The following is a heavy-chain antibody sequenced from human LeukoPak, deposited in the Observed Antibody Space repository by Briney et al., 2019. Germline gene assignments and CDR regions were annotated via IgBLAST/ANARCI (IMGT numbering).Heavy chain of an antibody. CDR3: ARRDGSGWYAVDY. Sequence: GESLKISCKGSGYSFTSYWIGWVRQMPGKGLEWMGVIYPRDSDTRYSPSFQGQVTISADKSISTAYLQWTSLKASDTALYYCARRDGSGWYAVDYWGQGTLVTVSS. CDR1: GYSFTSYW. V-gene: IGHV5-51*01. D-gene: IGHD6-19*01. CDR2: IYPRDSDT. J-gene: IGHJ4*02.